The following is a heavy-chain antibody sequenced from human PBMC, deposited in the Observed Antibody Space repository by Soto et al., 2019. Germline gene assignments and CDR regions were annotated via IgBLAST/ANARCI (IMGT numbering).Heavy chain of an antibody. CDR2: IKQDGSEK. V-gene: IGHV3-7*03. CDR3: VRFRWHPHYYYYYGMDV. Sequence: PGGAVRRSCSASGFTCSSYWMSWVRQAPGKGLEWVANIKQDGSEKYYVDSVKGRFTISRDNAKNSLYLQMNSLRAEDTAVYYCVRFRWHPHYYYYYGMDVWGQGTTVTVSS. CDR1: GFTCSSYW. J-gene: IGHJ6*02. D-gene: IGHD2-15*01.